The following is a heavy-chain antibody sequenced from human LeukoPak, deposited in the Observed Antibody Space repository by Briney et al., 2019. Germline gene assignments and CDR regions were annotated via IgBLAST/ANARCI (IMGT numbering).Heavy chain of an antibody. Sequence: GGSLRLSCAPSGFTLCSYSMNGVPPAPGEGLGRVSYISSRRSYIHYAASVKGRFPIPRENPKNSLYLQMNSLRVEDTAVYYCVRERYSYGREEAFDIWGKGTMVTVSS. V-gene: IGHV3-21*01. J-gene: IGHJ3*02. D-gene: IGHD5-18*01. CDR1: GFTLCSYS. CDR3: VRERYSYGREEAFDI. CDR2: ISSRRSYI.